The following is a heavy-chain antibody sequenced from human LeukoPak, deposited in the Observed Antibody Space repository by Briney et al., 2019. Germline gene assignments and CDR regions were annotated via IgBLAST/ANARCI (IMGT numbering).Heavy chain of an antibody. D-gene: IGHD3-22*01. J-gene: IGHJ4*02. CDR3: VRSSRGSTGYQSFDY. V-gene: IGHV4-4*02. Sequence: SETLSLTCAVSGDSINNTHWWSWVRQPPGKGLERIGEIYQSGDANYNPSLKSRATISVDTSKNQFSLKLSSVTAADTATYYCVRSSRGSTGYQSFDYWGQGTLVTVSS. CDR2: IYQSGDA. CDR1: GDSINNTHW.